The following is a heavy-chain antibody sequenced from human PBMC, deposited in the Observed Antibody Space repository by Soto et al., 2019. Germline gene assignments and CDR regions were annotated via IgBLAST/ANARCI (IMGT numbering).Heavy chain of an antibody. J-gene: IGHJ4*02. D-gene: IGHD1-1*01. CDR3: AKDGRLGQFDY. CDR2: INSDGSST. CDR1: GFTLTGYW. V-gene: IGHV3-74*01. Sequence: EVQLVESGGGVVQPGGSLRLSCAASGFTLTGYWMHWVRQAPGKGLVWVSRINSDGSSTSYADSVKGRFTISRDNAKNTLYLQMNSLRAEDTAVYYCAKDGRLGQFDYWGQGTLVTASS.